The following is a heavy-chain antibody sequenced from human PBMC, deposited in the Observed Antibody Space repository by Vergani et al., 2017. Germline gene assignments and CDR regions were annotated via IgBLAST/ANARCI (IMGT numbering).Heavy chain of an antibody. V-gene: IGHV7-4-1*02. J-gene: IGHJ4*02. CDR3: ARDHYYGSQRPGDY. D-gene: IGHD3-10*01. CDR1: GYTFTSYA. CDR2: INTNTGNP. Sequence: QVQLVRSGSELKKPGASVKVSCKASGYTFTSYAINWVRQAPGQGLQWMGCINTNTGNPTYAQGFTGRFVFSLDTSVSTAYLQISSLKAEDTAVYYCARDHYYGSQRPGDYWGQGTLVTVSS.